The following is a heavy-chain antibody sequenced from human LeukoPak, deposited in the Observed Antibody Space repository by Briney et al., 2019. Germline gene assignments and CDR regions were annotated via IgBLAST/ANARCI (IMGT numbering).Heavy chain of an antibody. Sequence: PSETLSLTCTVSGGSISSYYWSWIRQPPGKGLEWIGYIYASGSTNYNPSLKSRVTISVDTSKNQFPLKLSSVTAADTAVYYCARHISGSRPTYFDYWGQGTLVTVSS. J-gene: IGHJ4*02. D-gene: IGHD6-19*01. CDR1: GGSISSYY. V-gene: IGHV4-4*09. CDR3: ARHISGSRPTYFDY. CDR2: IYASGST.